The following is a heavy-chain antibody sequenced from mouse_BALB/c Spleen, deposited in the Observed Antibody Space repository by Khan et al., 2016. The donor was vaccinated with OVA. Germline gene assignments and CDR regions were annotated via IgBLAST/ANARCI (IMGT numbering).Heavy chain of an antibody. J-gene: IGHJ3*01. V-gene: IGHV2-2*02. CDR1: GFSLTSYG. CDR3: ARTYDYDEGLVY. CDR2: IWSGGST. D-gene: IGHD2-4*01. Sequence: QVQLKQSGPGLVQPSQSLSITCKVSGFSLTSYGIHWVRQSPGKGLEWLGVIWSGGSTDYDAAFISRLSISKDNSKSQVFFKMNSLQGNDTAIYYCARTYDYDEGLVYWGQGTLVTVSA.